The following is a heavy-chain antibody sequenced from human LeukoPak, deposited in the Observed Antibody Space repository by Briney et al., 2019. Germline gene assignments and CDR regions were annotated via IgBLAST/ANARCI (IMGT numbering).Heavy chain of an antibody. Sequence: ASVKVSCKASGYTFTSYGISWVRQAPGQGLEWMGWISAYNGNTNYAQKLQGRVTMTTDTSTSTAYMELRSLRSDDTAVYYCARVQFSGWRTYFYFDYWGQGTLVTVSS. CDR3: ARVQFSGWRTYFYFDY. CDR2: ISAYNGNT. V-gene: IGHV1-18*01. J-gene: IGHJ4*02. CDR1: GYTFTSYG. D-gene: IGHD6-19*01.